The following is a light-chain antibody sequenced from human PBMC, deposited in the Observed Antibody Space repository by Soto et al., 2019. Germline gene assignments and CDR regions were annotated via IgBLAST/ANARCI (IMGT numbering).Light chain of an antibody. CDR1: QGVSSY. Sequence: EIVLTQSPATLSLSPGERATLSCRASQGVSSYLAWYQQKPGQAPSLLIYDASNRATGIPARFSGSGPGTDFPLTISCLEPEDFAVYYCQQRSNWHPITFGQGTRLEIK. CDR3: QQRSNWHPIT. J-gene: IGKJ5*01. V-gene: IGKV3D-11*01. CDR2: DAS.